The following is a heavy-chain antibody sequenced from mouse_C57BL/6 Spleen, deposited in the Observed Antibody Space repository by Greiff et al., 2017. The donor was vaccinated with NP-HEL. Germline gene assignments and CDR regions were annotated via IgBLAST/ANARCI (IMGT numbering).Heavy chain of an antibody. CDR1: GYTFTSYW. CDR3: ARPLYDYERGYYFDY. Sequence: QVQLQQPGAELVKPGASVKLSCKASGYTFTSYWMHWVKQRPGQGLEWIGMIHPNRGSTNYNEKFKSKATLTVDKSSSTAYMQLSSLTSEDSAVYYCARPLYDYERGYYFDYWGQGTTLTVSS. J-gene: IGHJ2*01. D-gene: IGHD2-4*01. CDR2: IHPNRGST. V-gene: IGHV1-64*01.